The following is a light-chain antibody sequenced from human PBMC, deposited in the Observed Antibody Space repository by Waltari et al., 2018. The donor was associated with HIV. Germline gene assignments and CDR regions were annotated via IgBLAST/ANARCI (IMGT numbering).Light chain of an antibody. CDR2: SNN. CDR1: PSNIGGNT. Sequence: QSVLAQPPSASGTPGPRVTISCSGSPSNIGGNTLSWYQQLPGTAPKLLIYSNNERPSGVPDRLSGSTSGTSASLVISGLQSEDEADYYCAAWDDSLKGGAFGTGTKVTVL. V-gene: IGLV1-44*01. J-gene: IGLJ1*01. CDR3: AAWDDSLKGGA.